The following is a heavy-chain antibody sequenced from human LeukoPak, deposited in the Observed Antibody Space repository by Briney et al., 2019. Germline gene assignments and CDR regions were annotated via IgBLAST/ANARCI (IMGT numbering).Heavy chain of an antibody. D-gene: IGHD5-18*01. CDR1: GGTFSSYA. V-gene: IGHV1-69*13. CDR2: IIPIFGTA. CDR3: ARDTHRYEDTAMVFDY. J-gene: IGHJ4*02. Sequence: GASVKVSCKASGGTFSSYAISWVRQAPGQGLEWMGGIIPIFGTANYAQKFQGRVTITADESTSTAYMELSSLRSEDTAVYYCARDTHRYEDTAMVFDYWGQGTLVTVSS.